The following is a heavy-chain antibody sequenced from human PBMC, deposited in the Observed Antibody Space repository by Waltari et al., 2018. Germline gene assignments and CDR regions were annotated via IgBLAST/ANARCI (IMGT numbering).Heavy chain of an antibody. CDR2: MNQDGSQK. CDR1: GLTFSTYW. Sequence: EVQLVESGGGLVQPGGSLRVSCVASGLTFSTYWMGWVRQAPGKGLEWVAIMNQDGSQKYYVDSVKGRFIISRDNARNSVFLQTNSLRVEDTAVYYCVTSRQSAYMNWGQGALVTVSS. J-gene: IGHJ4*02. V-gene: IGHV3-7*01. CDR3: VTSRQSAYMN. D-gene: IGHD4-4*01.